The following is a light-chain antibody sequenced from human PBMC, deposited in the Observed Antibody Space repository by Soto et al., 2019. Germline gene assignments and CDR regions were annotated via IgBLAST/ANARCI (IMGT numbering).Light chain of an antibody. V-gene: IGKV3-15*01. CDR2: GAS. J-gene: IGKJ1*01. Sequence: EIVMTQSPATLSVSPGERATLSCRASQSVSSNLAWYQQKHGQAPRLLIYGASTRATGIPARFSGSGSGTEFTLTISSLQTDDFGTYYCQQYNSHPWTFGQGTKVEMK. CDR3: QQYNSHPWT. CDR1: QSVSSN.